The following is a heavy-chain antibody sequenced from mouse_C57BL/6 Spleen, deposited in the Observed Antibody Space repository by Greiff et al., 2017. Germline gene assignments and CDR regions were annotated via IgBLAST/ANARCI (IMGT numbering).Heavy chain of an antibody. CDR2: IYPGDGGT. V-gene: IGHV1-82*01. CDR3: ERGDYSNSWFAY. J-gene: IGHJ3*01. Sequence: QVQLKQSGPELVKPGASVKISCKASGYAFSSSWMNWVKQRPGKGLEWIGRIYPGDGGTNYNGKFKGKATLTADKSSSTAYMQLSSLKSEDSAVYVSERGDYSNSWFAYWGQGTLVTVSA. D-gene: IGHD2-5*01. CDR1: GYAFSSSW.